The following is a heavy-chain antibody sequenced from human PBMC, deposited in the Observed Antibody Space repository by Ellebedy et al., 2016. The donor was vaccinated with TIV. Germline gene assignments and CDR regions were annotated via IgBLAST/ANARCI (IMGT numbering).Heavy chain of an antibody. V-gene: IGHV3-7*01. CDR1: GFNFRSYW. Sequence: GESLKISCAASGFNFRSYWMTWVRQAPGKGLEWVAKIRQEGDEIYYVESVKGRFTISRDNAKNSLFLQMNSLRVKDTAVYYGARRASYGDYAVQVNPWFDPWGQGTLVTVSS. D-gene: IGHD4-17*01. CDR2: IRQEGDEI. J-gene: IGHJ5*02. CDR3: ARRASYGDYAVQVNPWFDP.